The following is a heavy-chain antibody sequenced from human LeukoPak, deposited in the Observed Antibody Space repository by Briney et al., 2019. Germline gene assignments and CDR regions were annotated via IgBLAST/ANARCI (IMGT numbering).Heavy chain of an antibody. CDR3: ARDKDSSSWYFDY. CDR2: IYTSGST. D-gene: IGHD6-13*01. V-gene: IGHV4-4*07. CDR1: GGSISNDY. Sequence: KPSETLSLTCTVSGGSISNDYWSWIRQPAGKGLGWIGRIYTSGSTNYNPSLKSRVTMSEDTSKNQFSLKLSSVTAADTAVYYCARDKDSSSWYFDYWGQGTLVTVSS. J-gene: IGHJ4*02.